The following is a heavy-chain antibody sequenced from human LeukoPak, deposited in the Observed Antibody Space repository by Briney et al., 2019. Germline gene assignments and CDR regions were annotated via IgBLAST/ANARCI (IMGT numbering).Heavy chain of an antibody. D-gene: IGHD3-9*01. V-gene: IGHV3-30*04. CDR2: ISYDGSNK. CDR3: ARTNILTGYYYYGMDV. J-gene: IGHJ6*02. CDR1: GFTFRSYA. Sequence: GGSLSLSCAAFGFTFRSYAMHWVRQAPGKGLEWVAVISYDGSNKYYADSVKGRFTISRDNSKNTLYLRMNSLRAEDTAVYYCARTNILTGYYYYGMDVWGQGTTVTVSS.